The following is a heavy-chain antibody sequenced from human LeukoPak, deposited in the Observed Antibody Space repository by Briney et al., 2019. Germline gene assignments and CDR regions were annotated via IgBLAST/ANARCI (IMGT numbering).Heavy chain of an antibody. D-gene: IGHD6-25*01. CDR2: IYYSGST. CDR1: GGSISSGGYN. Sequence: PSQTLSLTCTVSGGSISSGGYNWNWIRQHPGKGLEWIGYIYYSGSTYYNPSLKSRLTISVDTSKNQFSLKLSSMTAADTAVYYCTREGGTRAYYYYGMDVWGQGTTVTVSS. J-gene: IGHJ6*02. V-gene: IGHV4-31*03. CDR3: TREGGTRAYYYYGMDV.